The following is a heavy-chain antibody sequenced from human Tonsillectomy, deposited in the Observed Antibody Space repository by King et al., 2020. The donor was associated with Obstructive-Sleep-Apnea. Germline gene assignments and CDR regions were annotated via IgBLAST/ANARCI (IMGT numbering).Heavy chain of an antibody. CDR2: ISFFGSNK. Sequence: VQLVESGGGVVQPGRSLRLSCAASGFTFSSYAMNWVRQAPGKGLEWVAVISFFGSNKYYADSVEGRFTISRDNSKNTLYLQMNSPRAEDTAVYYCAREFGGSGYYFIDYWGQGTLVTVSS. V-gene: IGHV3-30*04. J-gene: IGHJ4*02. D-gene: IGHD3-22*01. CDR1: GFTFSSYA. CDR3: AREFGGSGYYFIDY.